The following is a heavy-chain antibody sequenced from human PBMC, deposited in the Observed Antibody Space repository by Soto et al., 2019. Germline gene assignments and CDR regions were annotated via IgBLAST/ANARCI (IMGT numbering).Heavy chain of an antibody. Sequence: GGSLRLSCAASGFTFSSYGMHWVRQAPGKGLEWVAVISYDGSNKYYADSVKGRFTISRDNSKNTLYLQMNSLRAEDTAVYYCAKDLDYDFWSGYYLDYWGQGTLVTVSS. D-gene: IGHD3-3*01. CDR1: GFTFSSYG. CDR3: AKDLDYDFWSGYYLDY. CDR2: ISYDGSNK. V-gene: IGHV3-30*18. J-gene: IGHJ4*02.